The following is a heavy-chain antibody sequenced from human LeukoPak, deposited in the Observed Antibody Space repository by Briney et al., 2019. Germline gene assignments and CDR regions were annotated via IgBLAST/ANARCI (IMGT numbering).Heavy chain of an antibody. V-gene: IGHV4-38-2*02. Sequence: PSETLSLTCTVSGYSISSGYYWGWIRQPPGKGLEWIGSIYHSGSTYYNPSLKSRVTISVDTSKNQFSLKLSSVTAADTAVYYCAKNWGSSWYGDNWFDPWGQGTLVTVSS. CDR2: IYHSGST. CDR3: AKNWGSSWYGDNWFDP. CDR1: GYSISSGYY. D-gene: IGHD6-13*01. J-gene: IGHJ5*02.